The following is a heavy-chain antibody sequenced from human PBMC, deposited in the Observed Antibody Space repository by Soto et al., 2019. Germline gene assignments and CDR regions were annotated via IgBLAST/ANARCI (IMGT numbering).Heavy chain of an antibody. CDR2: IWHDGSDK. V-gene: IGHV3-33*01. Sequence: QVHLVESGGGVVQPGRSLRLSCGASGFDFSSSGMHWVRQAPGKGLEWVAVIWHDGSDKYYADSVKGRFTISRDNSKYTVYLQMNSLRAEDTAVYYCVRDRLAWGQGTLVTVSS. D-gene: IGHD2-21*01. CDR1: GFDFSSSG. J-gene: IGHJ5*02. CDR3: VRDRLA.